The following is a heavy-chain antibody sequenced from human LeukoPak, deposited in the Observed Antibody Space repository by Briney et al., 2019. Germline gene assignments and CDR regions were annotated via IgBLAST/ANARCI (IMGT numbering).Heavy chain of an antibody. V-gene: IGHV3-33*06. CDR3: AKDTGYYFYYIDV. Sequence: PGGSLRLSCAASGFTCSNYGLHWVRQAPGKGLEWVAVIWYDGSNKYYADSVKGRFTISRDNSNNTLYLQMNSLRAEDTAVYYCAKDTGYYFYYIDVWGKGTTVTVSS. CDR1: GFTCSNYG. J-gene: IGHJ6*03. D-gene: IGHD4-11*01. CDR2: IWYDGSNK.